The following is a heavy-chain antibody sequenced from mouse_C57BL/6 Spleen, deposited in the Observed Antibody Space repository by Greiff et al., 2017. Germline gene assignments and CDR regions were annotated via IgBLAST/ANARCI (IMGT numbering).Heavy chain of an antibody. CDR2: IYPSDSET. Sequence: QVQLQQPGAELVRPGSSVKLSCKASGYTFTSYWMDWVKQRPGQGLEWIGNIYPSDSETHYNQKFKDKATLTVDKSSSTAYMQLSSLTSEDSAVXYCARQGDYYGSRGDYWGQGTTLTVSS. CDR3: ARQGDYYGSRGDY. V-gene: IGHV1-61*01. D-gene: IGHD1-1*01. J-gene: IGHJ2*01. CDR1: GYTFTSYW.